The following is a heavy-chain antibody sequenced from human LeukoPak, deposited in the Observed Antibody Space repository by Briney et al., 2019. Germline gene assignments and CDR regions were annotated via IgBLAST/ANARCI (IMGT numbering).Heavy chain of an antibody. CDR1: GFTFSDYY. D-gene: IGHD2-15*01. CDR3: ARANDLGYCSGGSCYSFDY. V-gene: IGHV3-11*06. Sequence: GGSLRLSCAASGFTFSDYYMSWIRQAPGKGLEWVSSISSSSSYIYYADSVKGRFTISRDNAKNSLYLQMNSLRAEDTAVYYCARANDLGYCSGGSCYSFDYWGQGTLVTVSS. J-gene: IGHJ4*02. CDR2: ISSSSSYI.